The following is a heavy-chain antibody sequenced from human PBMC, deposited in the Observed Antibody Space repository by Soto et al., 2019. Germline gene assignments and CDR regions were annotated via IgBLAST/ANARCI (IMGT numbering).Heavy chain of an antibody. V-gene: IGHV4-34*01. CDR1: GGSFSGYY. Sequence: SETLSLTCAVYGGSFSGYYWSWIRQPPGKGLEWIGEINHSGSTNYNPSLKSRVTISVDTSKNQFSLKLSSVTAADTAVYYCARLTDIVVVPAAMRDYYYYMDVWGKGTTVTVSS. CDR2: INHSGST. CDR3: ARLTDIVVVPAAMRDYYYYMDV. J-gene: IGHJ6*03. D-gene: IGHD2-2*01.